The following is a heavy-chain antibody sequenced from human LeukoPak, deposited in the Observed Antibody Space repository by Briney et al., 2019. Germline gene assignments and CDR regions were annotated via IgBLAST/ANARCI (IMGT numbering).Heavy chain of an antibody. Sequence: GASVKVSCKASGYTFIDYEIYWVRQAPGQGLEWMGWINPNSGGTNYAQKFQGRVTLTTDTSISTAYMELSRLRSDDTAVYYCARNRAGLGYWGQGTLVTVSS. V-gene: IGHV1-2*02. CDR1: GYTFIDYE. D-gene: IGHD6-19*01. J-gene: IGHJ4*02. CDR2: INPNSGGT. CDR3: ARNRAGLGY.